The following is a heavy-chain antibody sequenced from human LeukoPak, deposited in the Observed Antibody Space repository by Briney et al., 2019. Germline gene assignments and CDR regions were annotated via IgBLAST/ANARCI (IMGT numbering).Heavy chain of an antibody. J-gene: IGHJ4*02. V-gene: IGHV4-59*01. Sequence: PSETPSLTCTVSGGSTSSYYWSWIRQPPGKGLEWIGYIYYSGSTNYNPSLKSRVTISVDTSKNQFSLKLSSVTAADTAVYYCARGRGSGELLFDYWGQGTLVTVSS. CDR3: ARGRGSGELLFDY. CDR1: GGSTSSYY. CDR2: IYYSGST. D-gene: IGHD3-10*01.